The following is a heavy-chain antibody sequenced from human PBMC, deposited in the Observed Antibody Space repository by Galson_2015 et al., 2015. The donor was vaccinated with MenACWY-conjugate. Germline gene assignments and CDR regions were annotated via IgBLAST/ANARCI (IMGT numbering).Heavy chain of an antibody. CDR3: ARKLSGSSWIDY. D-gene: IGHD6-13*01. CDR1: GYSISSGHY. J-gene: IGHJ4*02. Sequence: SETLSLTCTVSGYSISSGHYWGWIRQPPGKGLEWIGHIYHSGSTYYNPSLKSRVTISIDTSKNQFSLKLSSVTAADTALYYCARKLSGSSWIDYWGQGTLVTVSS. CDR2: IYHSGST. V-gene: IGHV4-38-2*02.